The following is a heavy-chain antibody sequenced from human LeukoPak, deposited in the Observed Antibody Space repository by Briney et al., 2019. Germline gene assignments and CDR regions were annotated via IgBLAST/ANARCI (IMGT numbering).Heavy chain of an antibody. Sequence: GGSLRLSCAASGFTFSSYAMSWVRQAPGKGLEWVSAISGSGGSTYYADSVKGRFTISGDNSKNTLYLQMNSLRAEDTAVYYCAKTPSGSSDAFDIWGQGTMVTVSS. J-gene: IGHJ3*02. CDR3: AKTPSGSSDAFDI. V-gene: IGHV3-23*01. CDR1: GFTFSSYA. D-gene: IGHD1-26*01. CDR2: ISGSGGST.